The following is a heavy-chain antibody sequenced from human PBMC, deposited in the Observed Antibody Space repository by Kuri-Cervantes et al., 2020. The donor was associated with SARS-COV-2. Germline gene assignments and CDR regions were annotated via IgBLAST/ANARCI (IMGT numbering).Heavy chain of an antibody. V-gene: IGHV5-51*01. D-gene: IGHD3-22*01. J-gene: IGHJ3*02. CDR3: ARPLYYYDSSGYPGSVVAFDI. CDR1: GYSFTSYW. Sequence: KVSCKGSGYSFTSYWIGWVRQMPGKGLEWMGIIYPGDSDTRYSPSFQGQVTISADKSTSTAYLQWSSLKASDTAMYYCARPLYYYDSSGYPGSVVAFDIWGQGTMVTVSS. CDR2: IYPGDSDT.